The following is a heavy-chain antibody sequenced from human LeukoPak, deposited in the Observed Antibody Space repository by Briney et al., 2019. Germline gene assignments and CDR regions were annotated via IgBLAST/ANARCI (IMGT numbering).Heavy chain of an antibody. Sequence: RASVKVSCKASGYTFTSYGISWVRQAPGQGLEWMGGISTYNGDTNYAEKVQGRVTMATDTSTSTAYRELRSLRSDDTAVYYCARDIRIAAAGTRDVDYWGQGTLVTVSS. CDR3: ARDIRIAAAGTRDVDY. D-gene: IGHD6-13*01. V-gene: IGHV1-18*04. CDR2: ISTYNGDT. CDR1: GYTFTSYG. J-gene: IGHJ4*02.